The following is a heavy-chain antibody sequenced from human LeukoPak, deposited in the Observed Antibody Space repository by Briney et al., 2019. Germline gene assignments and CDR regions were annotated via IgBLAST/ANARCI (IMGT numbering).Heavy chain of an antibody. J-gene: IGHJ4*02. CDR1: GGSFSGYY. D-gene: IGHD6-19*01. V-gene: IGHV4-34*01. CDR3: ARAAWAGTVDY. Sequence: PSETLSLTCAAYGGSFSGYYWSWLRQPPGKGLEWVGEINHSGSTNYNPSLKSRVTISVDTSKNQYSLKLSSVTAADTAVYYCARAAWAGTVDYWGQGTLVTVSS. CDR2: INHSGST.